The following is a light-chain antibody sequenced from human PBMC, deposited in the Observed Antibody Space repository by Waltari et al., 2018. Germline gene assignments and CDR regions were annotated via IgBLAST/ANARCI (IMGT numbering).Light chain of an antibody. V-gene: IGKV1-39*01. Sequence: QMTQSPSSLSASVGDRVTIPCRASQSISTYLNWYQQKPGKAPNLLIYAASSLQSGVPSRFSGSGSGTDFTLTISSLQPEDFATYYCQQSYSPLTFGGGTKVEIK. J-gene: IGKJ4*01. CDR2: AAS. CDR1: QSISTY. CDR3: QQSYSPLT.